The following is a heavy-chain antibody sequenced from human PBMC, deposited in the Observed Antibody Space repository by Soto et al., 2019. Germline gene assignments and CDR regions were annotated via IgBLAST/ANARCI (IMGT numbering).Heavy chain of an antibody. J-gene: IGHJ4*02. CDR2: IYHSGST. V-gene: IGHV4-4*02. D-gene: IGHD3-3*01. CDR1: GGSISSSNW. CDR3: ARVVTIFVVLMTARAYFDS. Sequence: QVQLQESGPGLVKPSGTLSLTCAVSGGSISSSNWWSWVRQPPGKGLEWIGEIYHSGSTNYNPSLKSRVTISVEKSKNQFSLKLSSVTAAYTAVYYCARVVTIFVVLMTARAYFDSWGQGTLVTVSS.